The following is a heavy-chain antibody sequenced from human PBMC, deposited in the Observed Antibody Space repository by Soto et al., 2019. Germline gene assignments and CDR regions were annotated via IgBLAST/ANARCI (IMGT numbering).Heavy chain of an antibody. J-gene: IGHJ4*02. D-gene: IGHD6-13*01. V-gene: IGHV3-30*18. Sequence: GGSLRLSCAASGFTFSSYGMRWVRQAPGKGLEWVAVISYDGSNKYYADSVKGRFTISRDNSKNTLYLQMNSLRAEDTAVYYCAKVDSSSWSPFDYWGQGTLVTVSS. CDR2: ISYDGSNK. CDR3: AKVDSSSWSPFDY. CDR1: GFTFSSYG.